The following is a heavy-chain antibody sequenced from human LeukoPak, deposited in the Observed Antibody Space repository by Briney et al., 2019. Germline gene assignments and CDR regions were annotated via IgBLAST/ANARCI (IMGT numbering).Heavy chain of an antibody. V-gene: IGHV3-30*02. CDR3: ARVRGTVAGIDY. CDR2: IQYDGSNK. D-gene: IGHD6-19*01. CDR1: GFTFSSYV. J-gene: IGHJ4*02. Sequence: GWSLRLSCASSGFTFSSYVMHWVRQAPGKVQEWVAFIQYDGSNKLYGDSVKGRFTISRDNSKNTLYLQMNSLSPEDTAVYYCARVRGTVAGIDYWGQGTLVTVSS.